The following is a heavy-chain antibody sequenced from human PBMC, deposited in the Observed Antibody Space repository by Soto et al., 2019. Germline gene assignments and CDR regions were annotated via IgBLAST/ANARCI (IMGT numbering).Heavy chain of an antibody. Sequence: GGSLRLSCAASGFTFSSYAMSWVRQAPGKGLEWVSAISGSGGSTYYADSVKGRFTISRDNSKNTLYLQMNSLRAEDTAGYYGAKAFPYYDMLTGYYNVDSYGMDVWGQGTTVTVSS. CDR2: ISGSGGST. CDR3: AKAFPYYDMLTGYYNVDSYGMDV. V-gene: IGHV3-23*01. J-gene: IGHJ6*02. D-gene: IGHD3-9*01. CDR1: GFTFSSYA.